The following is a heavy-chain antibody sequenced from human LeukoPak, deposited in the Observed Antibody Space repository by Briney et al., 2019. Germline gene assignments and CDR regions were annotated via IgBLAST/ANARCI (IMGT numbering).Heavy chain of an antibody. Sequence: SETLSLTCTVSGGSISSYYWSWIRQPPGKGLEWIGYIYYSGSTNYNPSLKSRVTISVDTSKNQFSLKLSSVTAADTAVYYCASLIAVAGSEAFDIWGQGTMVTVSS. J-gene: IGHJ3*02. CDR3: ASLIAVAGSEAFDI. V-gene: IGHV4-59*08. D-gene: IGHD6-19*01. CDR2: IYYSGST. CDR1: GGSISSYY.